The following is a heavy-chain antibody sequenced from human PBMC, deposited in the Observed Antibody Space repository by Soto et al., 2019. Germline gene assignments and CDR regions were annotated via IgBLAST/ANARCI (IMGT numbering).Heavy chain of an antibody. Sequence: QVQLVQSGVEVKKPGASVKVSCKASGYTFTDYAISWVRQAPGRGLEWMGWVNTYNGNPNYAQIFQGRVTMTTDTSADTAYMELRSLRSDDSAVYYCARDSQYSTSWQRFDSWGQGNLVTVSS. CDR2: VNTYNGNP. J-gene: IGHJ4*02. CDR3: ARDSQYSTSWQRFDS. CDR1: GYTFTDYA. V-gene: IGHV1-18*01. D-gene: IGHD6-13*01.